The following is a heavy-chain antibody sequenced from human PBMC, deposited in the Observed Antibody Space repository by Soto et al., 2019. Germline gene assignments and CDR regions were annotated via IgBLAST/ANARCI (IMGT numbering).Heavy chain of an antibody. CDR1: GFIFSASA. CDR2: IRSKANNYAT. V-gene: IGHV3-73*01. D-gene: IGHD3-10*01. Sequence: EVQLVESGGGLVQPGGSLKLSCAASGFIFSASAVHWVRQASGNGLEWIGRIRSKANNYATGYAASVNGRFTIYRDDSKNTAYLQVNSLKTEDTAVYYCTVSGAHYYYTLDAWGQGTSVTVSS. CDR3: TVSGAHYYYTLDA. J-gene: IGHJ6*02.